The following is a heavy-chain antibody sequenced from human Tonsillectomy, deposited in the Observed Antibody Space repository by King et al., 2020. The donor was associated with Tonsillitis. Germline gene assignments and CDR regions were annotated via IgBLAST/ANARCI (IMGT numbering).Heavy chain of an antibody. V-gene: IGHV1-2*02. CDR1: GYTFSGYY. J-gene: IGHJ5*02. CDR3: AGDYCTNGVCSWFDP. D-gene: IGHD2-8*01. Sequence: QVQLVESGAEVKKPGASVKVSCKASGYTFSGYYMHWVRQAPGQGLEWMGWINPNSGGTNYAQKFQGRITLTRDTSISTAYMELSRLRSDDTAVYYCAGDYCTNGVCSWFDPWGQGTLVTVSS. CDR2: INPNSGGT.